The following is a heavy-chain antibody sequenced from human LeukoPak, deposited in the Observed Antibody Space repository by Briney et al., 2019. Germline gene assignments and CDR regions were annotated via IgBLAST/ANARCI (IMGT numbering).Heavy chain of an antibody. V-gene: IGHV4-30-2*01. CDR2: IYHSGST. CDR1: GGSISSDGNS. D-gene: IGHD3-22*01. Sequence: SQTLSLTCAVSGGSISSDGNSWIWIRQPPGKGLEWIVYIYHSGSTYYNPSLKSRVTISVDRSKNQFTLKLNSVTAADTAVYYCARSAMYYYDSSGPYYFDYWGQGTLVTVSS. J-gene: IGHJ4*02. CDR3: ARSAMYYYDSSGPYYFDY.